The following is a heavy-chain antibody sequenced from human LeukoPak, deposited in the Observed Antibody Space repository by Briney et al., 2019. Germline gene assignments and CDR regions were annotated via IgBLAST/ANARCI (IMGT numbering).Heavy chain of an antibody. D-gene: IGHD2-15*01. V-gene: IGHV3-66*01. CDR1: GFTVSSNY. J-gene: IGHJ6*02. CDR2: IYSGGST. CDR3: ARDKNGGNPDGMDV. Sequence: EGSLRLSCAASGFTVSSNYMSWVRQAPGKGLEWVSVIYSGGSTYYADSVKGRFTISRDNSKNTLYLQMNSLRAEDTAVYYCARDKNGGNPDGMDVWAKGPRSPSP.